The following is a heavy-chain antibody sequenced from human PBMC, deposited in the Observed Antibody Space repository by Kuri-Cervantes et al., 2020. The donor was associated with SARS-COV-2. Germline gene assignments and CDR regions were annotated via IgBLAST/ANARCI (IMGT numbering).Heavy chain of an antibody. CDR2: INPDGSYT. V-gene: IGHV3-74*01. CDR3: AKDHSSGWSPDYLDY. J-gene: IGHJ4*03. Sequence: GGSLRLSCAASGFTFSGHWIHWVRQAPGKGLVWVSRINPDGSYTNNADSVKGRFTLSRDNAKNMLFLQMNSLRAEDTAVYYCAKDHSSGWSPDYLDYWGQGTTVTVSS. CDR1: GFTFSGHW. D-gene: IGHD6-19*01.